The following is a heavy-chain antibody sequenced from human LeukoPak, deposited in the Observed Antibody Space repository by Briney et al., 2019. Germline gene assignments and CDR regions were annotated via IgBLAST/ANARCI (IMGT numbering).Heavy chain of an antibody. CDR3: ASATYYYDSSGYLVTGGPFDY. CDR2: IIPIFGTA. D-gene: IGHD3-22*01. Sequence: GASVKVSCTASGGTFSSYAISWVRQAPGQGLEWMGGIIPIFGTANYAQKFQGRVTITADESTSTAYMELSSLRSEDTAVYYCASATYYYDSSGYLVTGGPFDYWGQGTLVTVSS. V-gene: IGHV1-69*13. J-gene: IGHJ4*02. CDR1: GGTFSSYA.